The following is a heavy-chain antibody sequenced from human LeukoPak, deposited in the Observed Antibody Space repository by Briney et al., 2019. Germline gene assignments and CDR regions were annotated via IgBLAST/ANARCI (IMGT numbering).Heavy chain of an antibody. V-gene: IGHV3-30-3*01. D-gene: IGHD1-26*01. CDR1: GFTFSSYA. CDR3: ARAQVGATDFDY. CDR2: ISYDGSNK. Sequence: PGGSLRLSCAASGFTFSSYAMHWVRQAPGKGLEWVAVISYDGSNKYYADSVKGRFTISRDNSKNTLYLQMNSLRAEDTAVYYCARAQVGATDFDYWGQGTLVTVSS. J-gene: IGHJ4*02.